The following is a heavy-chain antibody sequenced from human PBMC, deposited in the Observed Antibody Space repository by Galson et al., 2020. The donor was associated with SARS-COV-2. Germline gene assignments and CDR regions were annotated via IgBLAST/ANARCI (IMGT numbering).Heavy chain of an antibody. D-gene: IGHD3-3*01. CDR2: IYYSGST. Sequence: SETLSLTCTVSGGSISSYYWSWIRQPPGKGLGWIGYIYYSGSTNYNPSLKSRVTISVDTSKNQFSLKLSSVTAADTAVYYCARAAQTYYDFWSGYYNAPHFDYWGQGTLVAVSS. CDR1: GGSISSYY. V-gene: IGHV4-59*01. J-gene: IGHJ4*02. CDR3: ARAAQTYYDFWSGYYNAPHFDY.